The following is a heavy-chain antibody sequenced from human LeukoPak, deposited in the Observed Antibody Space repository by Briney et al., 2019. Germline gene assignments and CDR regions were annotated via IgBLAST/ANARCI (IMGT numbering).Heavy chain of an antibody. CDR3: ANGYNDYDAFDI. Sequence: GGSLRLSCAASGFTFSSYSMNWVRQAPGKGLEWVSSISSSSYIYYADSVKGRFTISRDNAKNSLYLQMNSLRAEDTAVYYCANGYNDYDAFDIWGQGTMVTVSS. CDR2: ISSSSYI. J-gene: IGHJ3*02. D-gene: IGHD5-12*01. CDR1: GFTFSSYS. V-gene: IGHV3-21*01.